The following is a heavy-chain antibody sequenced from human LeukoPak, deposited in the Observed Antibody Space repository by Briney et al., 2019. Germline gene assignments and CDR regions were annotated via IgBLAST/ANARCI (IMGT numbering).Heavy chain of an antibody. CDR3: ARVRGSYRCPQRAAFDI. Sequence: EASVKVSCKASGYTFTSYGISWVRQAPGQGLEWMGWISAYNGNTNYAQKLQGRVTMTTDTSTSTAYMELRSLRSDDTAVYYCARVRGSYRCPQRAAFDIWGQGTMVTVSS. D-gene: IGHD3-16*02. J-gene: IGHJ3*02. CDR1: GYTFTSYG. CDR2: ISAYNGNT. V-gene: IGHV1-18*01.